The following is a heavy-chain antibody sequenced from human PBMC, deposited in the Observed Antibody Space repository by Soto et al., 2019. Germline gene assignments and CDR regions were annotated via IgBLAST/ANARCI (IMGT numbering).Heavy chain of an antibody. D-gene: IGHD3-22*01. CDR2: INPNSGGT. J-gene: IGHJ5*02. V-gene: IGHV1-2*02. CDR1: GYTFTGYY. Sequence: GASVKVSCKASGYTFTGYYMHWVRQAPGQGLEWMGWINPNSGGTNYAQKFQGRVTMTRDTSISTAYMELSRLRSDDTAVYYCARSSRYYDSSGYSPWFGPWGQGTLVTVSS. CDR3: ARSSRYYDSSGYSPWFGP.